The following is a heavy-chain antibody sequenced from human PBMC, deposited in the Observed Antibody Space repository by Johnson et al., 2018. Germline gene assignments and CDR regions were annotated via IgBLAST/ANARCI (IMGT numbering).Heavy chain of an antibody. CDR2: ISDSGSTI. V-gene: IGHV3-11*04. CDR1: GFTFSDFY. D-gene: IGHD1-1*01. J-gene: IGHJ6*03. CDR3: ARAGSFYFYYMDV. Sequence: QVQLVQSGGGLVKPGGSXRLSCAGSGFTFSDFYMSWIRQAPGKGLEGISYISDSGSTIYYADSGKGRFTISRDNAKNSLYLRLNNLRAEDTAVYYCARAGSFYFYYMDVWGKGTTVTVSS.